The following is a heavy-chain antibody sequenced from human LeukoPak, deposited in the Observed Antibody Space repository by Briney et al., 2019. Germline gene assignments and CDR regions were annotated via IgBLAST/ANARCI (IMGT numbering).Heavy chain of an antibody. Sequence: SETLSLTCTVSGGSISSYYWNWIRQPAGKGLEWIGRIYSSGSTNYNPSLKSRVTMSVDTSKNQFSLKLSSVTAADTAVYYCARDERYGDPPHYYYYMDVWGKGTTVTVSS. CDR2: IYSSGST. CDR3: ARDERYGDPPHYYYYMDV. V-gene: IGHV4-4*07. CDR1: GGSISSYY. J-gene: IGHJ6*03. D-gene: IGHD4-17*01.